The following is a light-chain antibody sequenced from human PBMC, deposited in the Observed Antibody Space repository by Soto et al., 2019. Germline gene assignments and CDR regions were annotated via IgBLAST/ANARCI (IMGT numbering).Light chain of an antibody. CDR2: EVS. J-gene: IGLJ1*01. V-gene: IGLV2-8*01. Sequence: QSALTQPPSASGSPGQSVTISCTGTSSDVGGYNYVSWYQQHPGKAPKLMIYEVSKRPSGVPDRFSGSKSDNTASLTVSGLQAEDEADYYCCSDAGSKKDVFGTGTKLTVL. CDR1: SSDVGGYNY. CDR3: CSDAGSKKDV.